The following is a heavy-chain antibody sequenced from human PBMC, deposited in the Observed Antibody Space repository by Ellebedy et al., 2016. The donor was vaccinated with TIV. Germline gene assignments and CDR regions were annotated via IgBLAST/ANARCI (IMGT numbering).Heavy chain of an antibody. J-gene: IGHJ6*02. CDR3: TRGSLVWLLSDPPQIYFNALDV. V-gene: IGHV4-61*05. CDR1: GGSISSSGYY. Sequence: SETLSLTXTVSGGSISSSGYYWGWIRQPPGKGLEWIGYIDDSGNTNYTPSLKSRITMSVDQSKNQFSLTLTSVSAADTAKYFCTRGSLVWLLSDPPQIYFNALDVWGQGTTVTVSS. D-gene: IGHD2/OR15-2a*01. CDR2: IDDSGNT.